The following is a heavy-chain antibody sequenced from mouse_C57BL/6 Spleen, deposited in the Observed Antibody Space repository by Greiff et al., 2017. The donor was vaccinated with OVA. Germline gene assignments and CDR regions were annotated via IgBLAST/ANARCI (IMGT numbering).Heavy chain of an antibody. CDR1: GFTFSDYG. V-gene: IGHV5-17*01. CDR2: ISSGSSTI. D-gene: IGHD1-1*01. J-gene: IGHJ4*01. Sequence: EVHLVESGGGLVKPGGSLKLSCAASGFTFSDYGMHWVRLAPEKGLEWVAYISSGSSTIYYADTVKGRVTISRDNATNTLFLQMTSLRSEDTAMDYCARGYYGSDAMDDWGQGTSVTVSS. CDR3: ARGYYGSDAMDD.